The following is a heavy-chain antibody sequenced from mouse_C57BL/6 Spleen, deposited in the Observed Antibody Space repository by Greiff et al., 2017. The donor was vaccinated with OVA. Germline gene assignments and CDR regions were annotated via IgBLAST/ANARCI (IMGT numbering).Heavy chain of an antibody. D-gene: IGHD2-4*01. V-gene: IGHV1-50*01. Sequence: QVQLQQPGAELVKPGASVKLSCKASGYTFTSYWMQWVKQRPGQGLEWIGDIDPSDSYTNYNQKFKGKATLTVDTSSSTAYMQLSSLTSEDSAVYYCARGSYYDYDDAWFVYWGQGTLVTVSA. CDR2: IDPSDSYT. J-gene: IGHJ3*01. CDR1: GYTFTSYW. CDR3: ARGSYYDYDDAWFVY.